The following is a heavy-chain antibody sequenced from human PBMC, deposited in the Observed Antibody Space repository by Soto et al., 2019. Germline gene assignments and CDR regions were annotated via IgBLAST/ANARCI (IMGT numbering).Heavy chain of an antibody. J-gene: IGHJ4*01. CDR1: GFSMFSYS. Sequence: EVQLVESGGGLVKPGGSLTLSCAASGFSMFSYSMNWVRQAPGKGLEWVSSISKSRGYIHYLDSVKGRFAIFRDDAKNTLSMEMDSLRADDTAVYYCARDWAAPYDY. D-gene: IGHD6-13*01. CDR3: ARDWAAPYDY. V-gene: IGHV3-21*01. CDR2: ISKSRGYI.